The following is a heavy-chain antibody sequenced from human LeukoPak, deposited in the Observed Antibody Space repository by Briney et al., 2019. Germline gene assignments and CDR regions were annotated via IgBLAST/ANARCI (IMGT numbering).Heavy chain of an antibody. Sequence: GGSLRLSCAASGFTFSSYGMHWVRQAPGKGLEWVAVISYDGSNKYYADSVKGRFTISRDNSKNTLYLQMNSLRAEDTAVYYCARDRDIIIQLWLHSSFDYWGQGTLVTVSS. CDR2: ISYDGSNK. D-gene: IGHD5-18*01. V-gene: IGHV3-30*03. J-gene: IGHJ4*02. CDR1: GFTFSSYG. CDR3: ARDRDIIIQLWLHSSFDY.